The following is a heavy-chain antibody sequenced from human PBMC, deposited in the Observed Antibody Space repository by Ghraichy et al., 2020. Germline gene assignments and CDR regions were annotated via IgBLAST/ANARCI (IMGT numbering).Heavy chain of an antibody. Sequence: SETLSLTCTVSGGSISSGGYYWSWIRQHPGKGLEWIGYIYYSGSTYYNPSLKSRVTISVDTSKNQFSLKLSSVTAADTAVYYCARESSDYYFDYWGQGTLVTVSS. D-gene: IGHD3-22*01. J-gene: IGHJ4*02. CDR2: IYYSGST. CDR3: ARESSDYYFDY. CDR1: GGSISSGGYY. V-gene: IGHV4-31*03.